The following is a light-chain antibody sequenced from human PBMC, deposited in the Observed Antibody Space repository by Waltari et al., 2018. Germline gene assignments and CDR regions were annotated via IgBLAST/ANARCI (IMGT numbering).Light chain of an antibody. CDR1: QSISNW. CDR2: KSF. Sequence: DIQMTQSPSTLSASVGDRVTITCRASQSISNWLAWYQQKPGKAPKVLIYKSFTLQSGVPSRFSGSGSETEFSLTISSLQPDDFATYYCQHYDDLSWTFGQGTKVEFK. J-gene: IGKJ1*01. V-gene: IGKV1-5*03. CDR3: QHYDDLSWT.